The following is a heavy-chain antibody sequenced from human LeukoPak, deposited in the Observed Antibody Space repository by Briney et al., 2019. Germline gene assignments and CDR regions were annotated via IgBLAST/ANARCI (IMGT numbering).Heavy chain of an antibody. D-gene: IGHD6-13*01. V-gene: IGHV1-2*02. J-gene: IGHJ4*02. CDR1: GYTFTGYY. CDR3: ARASPEQQLDLHY. CDR2: INPNSGGT. Sequence: ASVKVSCKASGYTFTGYYMHWVRQAPGQGLEWMGWINPNSGGTNYAQKFQGRVTMTMDTSISTAYMGLSRLRSDDTAVYYCARASPEQQLDLHYWGQGTLVTVSS.